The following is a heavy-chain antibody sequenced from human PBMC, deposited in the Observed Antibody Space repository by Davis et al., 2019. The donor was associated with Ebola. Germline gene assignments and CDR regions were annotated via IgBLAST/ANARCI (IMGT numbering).Heavy chain of an antibody. V-gene: IGHV3-33*01. J-gene: IGHJ4*02. Sequence: GESLKISCAASGFTFSSYGMHWVRQAPGKGLEWVAVIWYDGSNKYYADSVKGRFTISRDNSKNTLYLQMNSLRAEDTAVYYCARDPAGQWLVGGYFDYWGQGTLVTVSS. CDR2: IWYDGSNK. CDR1: GFTFSSYG. D-gene: IGHD6-19*01. CDR3: ARDPAGQWLVGGYFDY.